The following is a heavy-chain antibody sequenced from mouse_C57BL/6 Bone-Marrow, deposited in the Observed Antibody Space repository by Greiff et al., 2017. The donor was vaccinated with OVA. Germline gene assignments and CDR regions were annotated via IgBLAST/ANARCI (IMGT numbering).Heavy chain of an antibody. CDR2: ISNGGGST. CDR1: GFTFSDYY. V-gene: IGHV5-12*01. D-gene: IGHD1-1*01. CDR3: ARHEGYYGSFDY. Sequence: EVKLVESGGGLVQPGGSLKLSCAASGFTFSDYYMYWVRQTPEKRLEWVAYISNGGGSTYYPDTVKGRFTISRDNAKNTLYLQMSRLKSEDTAMYYCARHEGYYGSFDYWGQGTTLTVSS. J-gene: IGHJ2*01.